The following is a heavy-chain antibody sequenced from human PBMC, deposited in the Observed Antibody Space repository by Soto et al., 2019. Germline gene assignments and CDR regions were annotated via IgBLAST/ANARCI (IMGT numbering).Heavy chain of an antibody. CDR1: GYTFTSYA. Sequence: ASVKLSCKASGYTFTSYAMHWVRQAPGQRLEWMGWINAGNGNTKYSQKFQGRVTITRDTSASTAYMELSSLRSEDTAVYYCARAVGPYYFDYWGQGTLVTVSS. CDR2: INAGNGNT. J-gene: IGHJ4*02. CDR3: ARAVGPYYFDY. V-gene: IGHV1-3*01. D-gene: IGHD1-26*01.